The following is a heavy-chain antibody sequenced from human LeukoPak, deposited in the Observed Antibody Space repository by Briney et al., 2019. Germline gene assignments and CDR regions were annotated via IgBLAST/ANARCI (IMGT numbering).Heavy chain of an antibody. CDR3: AREGRSPRRDYYYGMDV. CDR2: IWYDRSNK. CDR1: GFTFSSYG. Sequence: GGSLRLSCAASGFTFSSYGMHWVRQAPGKGLEWVAVIWYDRSNKYYADSVKGRFTISRDNSKNTLYLQMNSLRAEDTAVYYCAREGRSPRRDYYYGMDVWGQGTTVTVSS. V-gene: IGHV3-33*01. J-gene: IGHJ6*02.